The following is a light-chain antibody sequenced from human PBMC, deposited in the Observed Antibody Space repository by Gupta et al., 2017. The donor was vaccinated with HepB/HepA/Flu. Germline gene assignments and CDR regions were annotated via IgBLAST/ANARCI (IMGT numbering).Light chain of an antibody. CDR1: SSDVGGYDY. Sequence: QSALTQPPSVSVSPGQPITISCTGTSSDVGGYDYVSWYQHHPGKAPKLMIYDVSNRPSGVSNRFYGSKSGNTASRTISGLQAEDEADYYCSSYTSRSTLVFGGGTKLTVL. V-gene: IGLV2-14*03. CDR2: DVS. CDR3: SSYTSRSTLV. J-gene: IGLJ2*01.